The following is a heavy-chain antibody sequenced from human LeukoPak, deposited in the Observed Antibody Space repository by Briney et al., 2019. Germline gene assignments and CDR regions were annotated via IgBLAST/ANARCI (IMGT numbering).Heavy chain of an antibody. J-gene: IGHJ5*02. CDR1: GGSISSYY. CDR3: ARANYDFWSGQTNWFDP. D-gene: IGHD3-3*01. V-gene: IGHV4-59*01. Sequence: SETLSLTCTVSGGSISSYYWSWIRQPPGKGLEWIGYIYYSGSTNYNPSLKSRVTISVDTSKNQFSLKLSSVTAADTAVHYCARANYDFWSGQTNWFDPWGQGTLVTVSS. CDR2: IYYSGST.